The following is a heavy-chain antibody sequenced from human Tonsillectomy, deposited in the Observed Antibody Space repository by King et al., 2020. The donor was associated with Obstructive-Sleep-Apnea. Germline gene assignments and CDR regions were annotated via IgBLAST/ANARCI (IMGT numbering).Heavy chain of an antibody. V-gene: IGHV3-7*01. CDR2: IKQDGSEK. CDR1: GFTFSSYW. J-gene: IGHJ5*02. CDR3: ARDRAVLRWFGELTDWFDP. Sequence: QLVQSGGGLVQPGGSLRLSCAASGFTFSSYWMSWVRQAPGKGLEWVANIKQDGSEKYYVDSVKGRFTISRDNAKNSLYLQMNSLRAEDTAVFYCARDRAVLRWFGELTDWFDPWGQGTLVTVSS. D-gene: IGHD3-10*01.